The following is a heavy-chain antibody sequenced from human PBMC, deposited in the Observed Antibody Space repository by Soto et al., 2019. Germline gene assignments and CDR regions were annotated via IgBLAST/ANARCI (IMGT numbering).Heavy chain of an antibody. Sequence: SETLSLTCTVSGGSISSSSYYWGWIRQPPGKGLEWIGSTYYSGSTYYNPSLKSRVTISVDTSMNQFSLKLSSVTAADTAVYYCARRPQIVVVPAASECWGQGTMVTVSS. CDR1: GGSISSSSYY. D-gene: IGHD2-2*01. V-gene: IGHV4-39*01. CDR3: ARRPQIVVVPAASEC. J-gene: IGHJ3*01. CDR2: TYYSGST.